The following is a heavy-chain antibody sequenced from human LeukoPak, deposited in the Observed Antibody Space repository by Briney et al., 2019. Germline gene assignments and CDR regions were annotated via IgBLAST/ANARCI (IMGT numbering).Heavy chain of an antibody. CDR3: AKGLAAAGTSWFDP. CDR1: GFPFSDFS. J-gene: IGHJ5*02. Sequence: GGSLRLSCATSGFPFSDFSMSWVRQAPGKGLEWISTTNSGGTSTYYAESVKGRFTISRDNSKNTLYLQMSSLRVEDTAVYYCAKGLAAAGTSWFDPWGQGTLVTVSS. V-gene: IGHV3-23*01. D-gene: IGHD6-13*01. CDR2: TNSGGTST.